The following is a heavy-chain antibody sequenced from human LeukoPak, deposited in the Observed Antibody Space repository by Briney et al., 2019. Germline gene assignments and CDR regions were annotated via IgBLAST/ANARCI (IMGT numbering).Heavy chain of an antibody. V-gene: IGHV3-23*01. D-gene: IGHD6-6*01. J-gene: IGHJ4*02. CDR2: ISGSGGST. CDR3: AKDRSIAARNFDY. CDR1: GFTFSSYA. Sequence: SGGSLRLSCAASGFTFSSYAMSWVRQAPGKGLEWVSAISGSGGSTYYADSVKGRFTISRDSSKNTLYLQMNSLRAEDTAVYYCAKDRSIAARNFDYWGQGTLVTVSS.